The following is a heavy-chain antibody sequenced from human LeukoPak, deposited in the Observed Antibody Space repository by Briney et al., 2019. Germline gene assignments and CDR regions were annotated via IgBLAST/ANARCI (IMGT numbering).Heavy chain of an antibody. CDR3: ARGYGDNSGAFDI. CDR2: IYYSGRT. CDR1: GGSIMVAAYS. Sequence: SETLSLTCTVSGGSIMVAAYSWSWIRQPPGKGLEWIGYIYYSGRTYYDPSLKSRVTISLDRSKNQFSLKVSSVTAAATAVYFCARGYGDNSGAFDIWGQGTLVTVSS. V-gene: IGHV4-30-2*01. D-gene: IGHD4-23*01. J-gene: IGHJ3*02.